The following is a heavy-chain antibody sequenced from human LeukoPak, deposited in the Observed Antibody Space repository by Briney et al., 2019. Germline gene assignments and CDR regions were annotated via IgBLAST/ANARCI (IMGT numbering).Heavy chain of an antibody. D-gene: IGHD3-22*01. CDR2: VYYSELT. V-gene: IGHV4-39*01. CDR1: GGSIGRSSYY. CDR3: ARLDGETYYFDQMYAFDI. J-gene: IGHJ3*02. Sequence: SETLSLTCTVSGGSIGRSSYYWGWVRQPPGKGLEWLGRVYYSELTYYNPTLKSRVTLSMDTSKNQFSLKLRSVTAADTAVFYCARLDGETYYFDQMYAFDIWGQGTMVTVSS.